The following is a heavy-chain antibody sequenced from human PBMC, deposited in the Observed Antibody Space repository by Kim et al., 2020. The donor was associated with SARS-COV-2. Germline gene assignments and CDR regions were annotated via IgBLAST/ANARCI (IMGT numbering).Heavy chain of an antibody. Sequence: NPSLRSRVSISVDTSKNQFSLKLNSVTAADTAVYYCARYCCSTSCRWFDPWGQGTLVTVSS. CDR3: ARYCCSTSCRWFDP. J-gene: IGHJ5*02. D-gene: IGHD2-2*01. V-gene: IGHV4-31*02.